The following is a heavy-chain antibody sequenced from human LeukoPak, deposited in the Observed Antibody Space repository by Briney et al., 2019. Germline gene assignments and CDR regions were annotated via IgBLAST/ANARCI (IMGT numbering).Heavy chain of an antibody. CDR1: GGSISSYY. V-gene: IGHV4-4*07. Sequence: SSETLSLTCTVSGGSISSYYWSWIRQPAGKGLEWIGRIYTSGSTNYNPSLKSRVNISVDTSKNQCSLKLSSVTAADTAVYYCAREESYDFWSGFQNMDVWGKGTTVTVSS. J-gene: IGHJ6*03. CDR2: IYTSGST. CDR3: AREESYDFWSGFQNMDV. D-gene: IGHD3-3*01.